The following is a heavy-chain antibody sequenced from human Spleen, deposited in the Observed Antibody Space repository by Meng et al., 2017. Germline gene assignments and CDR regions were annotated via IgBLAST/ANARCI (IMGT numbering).Heavy chain of an antibody. V-gene: IGHV3-73*01. Sequence: GGSLRLSGAVSGGTFSASDIHWVRQASGKGLEWVGRIRSKAGSFATAYPASVQGRFAISRDDSKDTACRQMNSLITEDTAGYYCTMYDSGHIWGQGTMVTVSS. CDR3: TMYDSGHI. D-gene: IGHD6-19*01. J-gene: IGHJ3*02. CDR1: GGTFSASD. CDR2: IRSKAGSFAT.